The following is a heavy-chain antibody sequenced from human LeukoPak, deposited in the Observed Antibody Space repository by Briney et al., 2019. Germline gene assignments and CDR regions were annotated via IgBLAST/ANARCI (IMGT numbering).Heavy chain of an antibody. J-gene: IGHJ4*02. CDR2: ISGSGGST. CDR3: ATDLNREFDSVHPKFDY. Sequence: PGGSLRLSCAASGFTFSSCAMSWVRQAPGKGLEWVSAISGSGGSTYYADSVKGRFTISRDNSKNTLYLQMSSLRAEDTAVYYCATDLNREFDSVHPKFDYWGQGTLVTVSS. D-gene: IGHD3-16*01. V-gene: IGHV3-23*01. CDR1: GFTFSSCA.